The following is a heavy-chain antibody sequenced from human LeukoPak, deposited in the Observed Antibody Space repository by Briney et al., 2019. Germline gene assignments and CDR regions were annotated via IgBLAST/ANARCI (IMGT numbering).Heavy chain of an antibody. V-gene: IGHV4-4*09. CDR3: ARHAPPYSSSFFDY. J-gene: IGHJ4*02. CDR1: GGSISSYY. Sequence: SGTLSLTCTVSGGSISSYYWSWIRQPPGKGLEWIGYIYTSGSTNYNPSLKSRVTISVDTSKNQFSLKLSSVTAADTAVYYCARHAPPYSSSFFDYWGQGTLVTVSS. CDR2: IYTSGST. D-gene: IGHD6-13*01.